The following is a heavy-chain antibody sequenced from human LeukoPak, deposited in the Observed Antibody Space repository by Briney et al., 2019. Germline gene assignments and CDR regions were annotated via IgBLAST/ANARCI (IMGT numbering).Heavy chain of an antibody. Sequence: GASLRLSCAASGFTFSSYAMSWVRQAPGKGLEWVSAVSGSGGSTYYADSVKGRFTISRDNSKNTLYLQMNSLRAEDTAVYYCAKVRTAIVDYWGQGTLVTVSS. CDR1: GFTFSSYA. V-gene: IGHV3-23*01. J-gene: IGHJ4*02. CDR2: VSGSGGST. D-gene: IGHD5-18*01. CDR3: AKVRTAIVDY.